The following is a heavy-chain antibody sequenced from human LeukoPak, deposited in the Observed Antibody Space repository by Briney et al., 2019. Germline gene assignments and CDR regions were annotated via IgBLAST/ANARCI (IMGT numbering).Heavy chain of an antibody. CDR3: AKGSDYNLYFDH. V-gene: IGHV3-23*01. Sequence: GGSLRLSCAASGFTFNTYAMNWVRQAPGKGLEWVSTISDSSEGTYYADSVKGRFTISRDGSKDTVYLQMDSLRAEDTAVYYCAKGSDYNLYFDHWGQGALVTVSS. D-gene: IGHD1-26*01. J-gene: IGHJ5*02. CDR2: ISDSSEGT. CDR1: GFTFNTYA.